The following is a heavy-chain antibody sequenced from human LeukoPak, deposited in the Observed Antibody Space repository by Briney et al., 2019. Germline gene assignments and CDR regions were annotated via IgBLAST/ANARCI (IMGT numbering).Heavy chain of an antibody. CDR1: GYTFTSYY. V-gene: IGHV1-46*01. CDR3: ARGSFGSGSYFTFDY. J-gene: IGHJ4*02. D-gene: IGHD3-10*01. CDR2: INPRSGST. Sequence: ASVKVSCKASGYTFTSYYMHWVRQAPRQGLEWMGIINPRSGSTSYAQKFQGRVTMTRDTSTSTVYMELSSLRSEATAVYYCARGSFGSGSYFTFDYWGQGTLVTVSS.